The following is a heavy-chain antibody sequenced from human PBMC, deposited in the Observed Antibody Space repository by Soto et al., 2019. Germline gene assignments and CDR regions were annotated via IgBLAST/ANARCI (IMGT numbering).Heavy chain of an antibody. CDR1: VYTFSTCW. J-gene: IGHJ5*01. Sequence: GESRKISCKGSVYTFSTCWIGWVRQMPGKGLEWMGIIYPGDSETTYSPSFQGQVTISVDKSISTAYLQWNSLKASDTAMYYRARRAYCSSSALYNWFDSWGQGTLVTVSS. D-gene: IGHD6-6*01. CDR3: ARRAYCSSSALYNWFDS. V-gene: IGHV5-51*01. CDR2: IYPGDSET.